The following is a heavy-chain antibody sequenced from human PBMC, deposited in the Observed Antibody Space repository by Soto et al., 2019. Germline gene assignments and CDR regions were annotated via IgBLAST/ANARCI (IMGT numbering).Heavy chain of an antibody. CDR3: ARLDKAMITIFDY. V-gene: IGHV4-39*01. D-gene: IGHD5-18*01. CDR1: GGSISSSRYY. CDR2: IYYSGST. J-gene: IGHJ4*02. Sequence: SETLSLTCTVSGGSISSSRYYWGWIRQPPGKGLEWIGSIYYSGSTYYNPSLKSRVTISVDTSKNQFSLRLNSVIAADTAVYYCARLDKAMITIFDYWGQGTLVTVSS.